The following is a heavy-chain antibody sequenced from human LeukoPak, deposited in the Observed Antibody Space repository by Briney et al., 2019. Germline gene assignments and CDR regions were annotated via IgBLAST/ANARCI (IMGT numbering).Heavy chain of an antibody. CDR1: GFAFSTYW. CDR2: INSGGDSI. V-gene: IGHV3-74*03. Sequence: PGGSLRLSCAASGFAFSTYWMHWVRQAPGKGLVWVSRINSGGDSITYADSVKGRFTISRDNAKNTLYLRMNSLRAEDTAVYYCARVGEVVPAGIDYWGQGTLVTVSS. CDR3: ARVGEVVPAGIDY. J-gene: IGHJ4*02. D-gene: IGHD2-2*01.